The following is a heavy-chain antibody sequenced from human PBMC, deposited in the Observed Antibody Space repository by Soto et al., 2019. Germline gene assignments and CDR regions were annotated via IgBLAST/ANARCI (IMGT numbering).Heavy chain of an antibody. CDR1: GYTFTSYG. Sequence: QVQLVQSGAEVKNSGASVKVSCKASGYTFTSYGFSWVRQAPGQGLEWMGWISASNGNTNYAQKLQGRVTMTTDTSTSTAYMELRSLRSDDTAVYYCALPEGAGGAFDIWGQGTMVTVSS. CDR3: ALPEGAGGAFDI. J-gene: IGHJ3*02. D-gene: IGHD3-10*01. CDR2: ISASNGNT. V-gene: IGHV1-18*01.